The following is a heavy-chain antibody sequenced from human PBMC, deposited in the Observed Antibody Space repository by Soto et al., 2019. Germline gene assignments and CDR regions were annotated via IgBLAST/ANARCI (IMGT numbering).Heavy chain of an antibody. CDR2: IWYDASNK. J-gene: IGHJ6*02. V-gene: IGHV3-33*01. CDR1: GFSFDNYG. CDR3: ARDRVRTGDRYYKYGMDV. D-gene: IGHD7-27*01. Sequence: GGSLRLSCAASGFSFDNYGMHWVRQAPGKGLEWVAVIWYDASNKYYADSVKGRFTISRDNSKNTLYLQMNSLRAEDTAVYYCARDRVRTGDRYYKYGMDVWGRGTTVTVSS.